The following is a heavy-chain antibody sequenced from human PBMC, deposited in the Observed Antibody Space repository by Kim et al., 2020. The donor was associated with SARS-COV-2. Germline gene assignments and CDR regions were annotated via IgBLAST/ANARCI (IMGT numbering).Heavy chain of an antibody. V-gene: IGHV4-59*01. CDR2: NT. Sequence: NTNYSPSLESRVTISIDTSKNQFSLKLRSVTAADTAVYFCARDIANWGFDYWGQGTLVTVYS. D-gene: IGHD7-27*01. CDR3: ARDIANWGFDY. J-gene: IGHJ4*02.